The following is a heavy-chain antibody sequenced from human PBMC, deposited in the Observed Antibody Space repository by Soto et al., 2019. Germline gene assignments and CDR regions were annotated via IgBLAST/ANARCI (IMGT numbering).Heavy chain of an antibody. V-gene: IGHV4-39*01. CDR1: GGSISRGGYY. D-gene: IGHD3-9*01. CDR3: ARHRGYYDILTGYSDPWYFDY. Sequence: TSETLSLTCAVSGGSISRGGYYWGWIRQPPGKGLEWIGSIYYSGSTYYNPSLKSRVTISVDTSKNQFSLKLSSVTAADTAVYYCARHRGYYDILTGYSDPWYFDYWGQGTLVTVSS. J-gene: IGHJ4*02. CDR2: IYYSGST.